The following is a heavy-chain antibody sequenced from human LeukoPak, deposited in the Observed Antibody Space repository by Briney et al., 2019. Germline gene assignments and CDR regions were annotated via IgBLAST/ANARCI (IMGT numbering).Heavy chain of an antibody. V-gene: IGHV3-33*01. J-gene: IGHJ4*02. Sequence: HAGGSLRLSCVASGFTFTTYAMHWVRQVPGKGLEWVAAIWRDGATKFYASSMKGRFTVSRDNSKNTIFLQMDSLTADDTALYYCARDRLEAVTGDDYIDYWGQGTLVTVSS. CDR3: ARDRLEAVTGDDYIDY. D-gene: IGHD3-9*01. CDR2: IWRDGATK. CDR1: GFTFTTYA.